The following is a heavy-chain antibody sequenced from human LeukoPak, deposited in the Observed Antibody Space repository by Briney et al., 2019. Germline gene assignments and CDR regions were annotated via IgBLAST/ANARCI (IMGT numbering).Heavy chain of an antibody. CDR1: GFTFSSYW. V-gene: IGHV3-48*04. CDR2: VKGDGLTT. Sequence: GGSLRLSCAASGFTFSSYWMSWVRQAPGKGLEWVSTVKGDGLTTYYADSVKGRFTISRDNAKNSLFLQVSSLTADDTAIYYCTRAGELRYMHVWGKGTAVTVSS. D-gene: IGHD3-16*01. J-gene: IGHJ6*03. CDR3: TRAGELRYMHV.